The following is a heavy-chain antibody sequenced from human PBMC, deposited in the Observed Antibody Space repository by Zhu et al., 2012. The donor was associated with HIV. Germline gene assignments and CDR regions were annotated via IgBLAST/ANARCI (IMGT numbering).Heavy chain of an antibody. J-gene: IGHJ4*02. D-gene: IGHD3/OR15-3a*01. CDR2: IYHSETT. CDR1: GSSIISTYY. V-gene: IGHV4-38-2*01. CDR3: ARRSWTATDYFDY. Sequence: QVQLQESGPGLVKPSETLSLTCAVSGSSIISTYYWGWIRQPPGKGLEWIGSIYHSETTYYNPSLKSRVTISIDTANNQFSLKLSSVTAADTAVYYCARRSWTATDYFDYWGQGTLVTVSS.